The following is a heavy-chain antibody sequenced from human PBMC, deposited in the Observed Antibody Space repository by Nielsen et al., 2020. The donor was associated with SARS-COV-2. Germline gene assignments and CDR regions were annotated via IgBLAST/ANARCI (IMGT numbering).Heavy chain of an antibody. CDR3: ALGVMDV. Sequence: GESLKISCEVSRFGLTTYTINWVRQAPGKGLEWVAHISSNGWTPYYADSVRGRFTISRDNAKDSLYLQMNNLRAEDTAVYYCALGVMDVWGQGTTVTVSS. J-gene: IGHJ6*02. CDR2: ISSNGWTP. D-gene: IGHD6-13*01. V-gene: IGHV3-48*01. CDR1: RFGLTTYT.